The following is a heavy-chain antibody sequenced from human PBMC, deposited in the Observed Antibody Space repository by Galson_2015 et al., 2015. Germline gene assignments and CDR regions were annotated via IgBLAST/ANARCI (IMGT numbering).Heavy chain of an antibody. CDR1: GYTFTGYY. J-gene: IGHJ6*02. Sequence: SVKVSCKASGYTFTGYYMHWVRQAPGQGLEWMGWINPNSGGTNYAQKFQGWVTMTRDTSISTAYMELSRLRSDDTAVYYCARDPIYSSSSGMDVWGQGTTVTVSS. V-gene: IGHV1-2*04. CDR2: INPNSGGT. D-gene: IGHD6-6*01. CDR3: ARDPIYSSSSGMDV.